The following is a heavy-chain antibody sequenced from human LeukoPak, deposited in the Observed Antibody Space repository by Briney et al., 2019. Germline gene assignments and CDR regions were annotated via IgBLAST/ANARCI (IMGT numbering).Heavy chain of an antibody. CDR3: ARDWDC. CDR1: GFTFSDYS. Sequence: PGGSLRLSCAASGFTFSDYSMSWVRQAPGTGLEWAANIKQDGTEKHYMDSVKGRFTIYRDNAKNSLFLQMNSLRAEDTAVYYCARDWDCWGQGALVTVSS. CDR2: IKQDGTEK. J-gene: IGHJ4*02. V-gene: IGHV3-7*01. D-gene: IGHD3/OR15-3a*01.